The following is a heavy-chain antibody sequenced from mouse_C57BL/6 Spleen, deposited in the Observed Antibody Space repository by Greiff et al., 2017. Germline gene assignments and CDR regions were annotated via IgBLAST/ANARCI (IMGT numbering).Heavy chain of an antibody. CDR1: GYTFTDYY. D-gene: IGHD2-4*01. Sequence: QVQLKQSGAELVRPGASVKLSCKASGYTFTDYYINWVKQRPGQGLEWIARIYPGSGNTYYNEKFKGKATLTAEKSSSTAYMQLSSLTSEDSAVYFCARSGRDYEVAMDYWGQGTSVTVSS. CDR2: IYPGSGNT. CDR3: ARSGRDYEVAMDY. J-gene: IGHJ4*01. V-gene: IGHV1-76*01.